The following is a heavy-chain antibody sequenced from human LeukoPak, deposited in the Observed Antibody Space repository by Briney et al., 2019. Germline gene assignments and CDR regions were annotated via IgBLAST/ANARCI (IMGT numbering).Heavy chain of an antibody. D-gene: IGHD3-10*01. J-gene: IGHJ5*02. CDR2: IYYSGST. Sequence: SETLSLTCTVSGGSINSYYWSWIRQPPGKGLEWIGYIYYSGSTNYNPSLKSRVTISVDTSKNQFSLKLSSVTAADTAVYYCPRHRSGDPWGQGTLVTVSS. CDR3: PRHRSGDP. CDR1: GGSINSYY. V-gene: IGHV4-59*08.